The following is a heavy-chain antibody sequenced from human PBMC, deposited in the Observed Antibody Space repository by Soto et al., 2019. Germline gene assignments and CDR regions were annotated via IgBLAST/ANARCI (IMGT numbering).Heavy chain of an antibody. J-gene: IGHJ5*01. CDR3: ATIPRGKPFGWFDS. CDR1: GGSISSYY. V-gene: IGHV4-59*01. CDR2: IYYSGST. Sequence: SETLSLTCTVSGGSISSYYWSWIRQPPGKGLEWIGYIYYSGSTNYNPSLKSRVTILLDTSKNQFSLKLTSVTAADTAVYYCATIPRGKPFGWFDSWGQGSLVTVSS. D-gene: IGHD1-1*01.